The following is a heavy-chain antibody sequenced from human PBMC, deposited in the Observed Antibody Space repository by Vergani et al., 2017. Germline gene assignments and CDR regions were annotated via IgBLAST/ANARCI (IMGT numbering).Heavy chain of an antibody. CDR1: GYSFTSYW. CDR3: ARLGSVCGGDCYSEVNDAFDI. CDR2: IYPGDSDT. V-gene: IGHV5-51*01. D-gene: IGHD2-21*02. J-gene: IGHJ3*02. Sequence: EVQLVQSGAEVKTPGESLRISCKGSGYSFTSYWISWVRQMPGKGLEWMGIIYPGDSDTRYSPSFQGQVTISADKSISTAYLQWSSLKASDTAMYYCARLGSVCGGDCYSEVNDAFDIWGQGTMVTVSS.